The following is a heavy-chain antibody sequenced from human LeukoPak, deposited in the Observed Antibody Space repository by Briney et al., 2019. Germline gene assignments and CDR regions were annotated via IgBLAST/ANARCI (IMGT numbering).Heavy chain of an antibody. CDR1: GGTFSSYA. D-gene: IGHD3-10*01. V-gene: IGHV1-46*01. CDR3: ARGPGGSDPELGFDY. J-gene: IGHJ4*02. CDR2: INPSGGST. Sequence: ASVKVSCKASGGTFSSYAISWVRQAPGQGLEWMGIINPSGGSTSYAQKFQGRVTMTRDTSTSTVYMELSSLRSEDTAVYYCARGPGGSDPELGFDYWGQGTLVTVSS.